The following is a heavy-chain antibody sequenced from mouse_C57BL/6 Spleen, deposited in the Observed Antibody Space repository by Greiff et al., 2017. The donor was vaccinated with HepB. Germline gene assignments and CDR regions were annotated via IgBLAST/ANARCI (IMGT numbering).Heavy chain of an antibody. CDR1: GFTFSDYY. CDR2: INYDGSST. J-gene: IGHJ2*01. D-gene: IGHD2-12*01. V-gene: IGHV5-16*01. Sequence: EVQVVESEGGLVQPGSSMKLSCTASGFTFSDYYMAWVRQVPEKGLEWVANINYDGSSTYYLDSLKSRFIISRDNAKNILYLQMSSLKSEDTATYYCARAYYKTLFDYWGQGTTLTVSS. CDR3: ARAYYKTLFDY.